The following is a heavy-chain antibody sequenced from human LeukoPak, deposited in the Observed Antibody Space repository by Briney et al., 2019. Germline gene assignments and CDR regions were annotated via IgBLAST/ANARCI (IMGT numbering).Heavy chain of an antibody. J-gene: IGHJ3*02. Sequence: GGSLRLSCAASVFTFSSYWMSWVRQAPGKGLEWVANIKQDGSEKYYVDSVKGRFTISRGNAKNSLYLQMNSLRAEDTAVYYCARDVGGRHAFDIWGQGTMVTVSS. CDR2: IKQDGSEK. V-gene: IGHV3-7*01. CDR1: VFTFSSYW. D-gene: IGHD3-16*01. CDR3: ARDVGGRHAFDI.